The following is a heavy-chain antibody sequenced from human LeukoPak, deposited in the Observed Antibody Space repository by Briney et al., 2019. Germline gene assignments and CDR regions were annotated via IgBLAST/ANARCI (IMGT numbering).Heavy chain of an antibody. CDR1: GGSISSYY. Sequence: SETLSLTCTVSGGSISSYYWSWIRQPPGKGLEWIGYIYTSGSTNYNPSLKSRVTISVDTSKNQFSLKLSSVTAADTALYYCARGRFCSADICSGGDAFDIWGQGTMVSVSS. J-gene: IGHJ3*02. V-gene: IGHV4-4*09. D-gene: IGHD3-3*01. CDR2: IYTSGST. CDR3: ARGRFCSADICSGGDAFDI.